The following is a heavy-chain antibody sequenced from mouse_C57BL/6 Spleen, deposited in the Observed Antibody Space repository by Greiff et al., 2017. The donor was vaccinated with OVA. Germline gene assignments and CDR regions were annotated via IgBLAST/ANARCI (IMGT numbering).Heavy chain of an antibody. CDR1: GYAFSSSW. V-gene: IGHV1-82*01. CDR2: IYPGDGDT. CDR3: ARPPYYYGSSYHDLYYFDY. Sequence: VQRVESGPELVKPGASVKISCKASGYAFSSSWMNWVKQRPGKGLEWIGRIYPGDGDTNYNGKFKGKATLTADKSSSTAYMQLSSLTSEDSAVYFCARPPYYYGSSYHDLYYFDYWGQGTTLTVSS. J-gene: IGHJ2*01. D-gene: IGHD1-1*01.